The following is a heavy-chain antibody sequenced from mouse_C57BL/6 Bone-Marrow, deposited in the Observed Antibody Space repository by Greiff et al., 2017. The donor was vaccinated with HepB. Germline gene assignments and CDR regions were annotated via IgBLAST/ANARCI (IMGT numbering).Heavy chain of an antibody. Sequence: VKLMESGPELVKPGASVKISCKASGYAFSSSWMNWVKQRPGKGLEWIGRIYPGDGDTNYNGKFKGKATLTADKSSSTAYMQLSSLTSEDSAVYFCAPRGPEAMDYWGQGTSVTVSS. V-gene: IGHV1-82*01. J-gene: IGHJ4*01. CDR3: APRGPEAMDY. CDR1: GYAFSSSW. CDR2: IYPGDGDT.